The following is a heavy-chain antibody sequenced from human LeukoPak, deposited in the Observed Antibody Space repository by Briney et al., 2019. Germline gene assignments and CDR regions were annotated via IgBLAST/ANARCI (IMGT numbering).Heavy chain of an antibody. D-gene: IGHD6-13*01. J-gene: IGHJ4*02. CDR1: GGSLSGYY. V-gene: IGHV4-34*01. Sequence: SETLSLTCAVSGGSLSGYYWSWIRQPPGRGREWIGESNHSGSTNYNPSLKSRVTISVDTSKRQFSLKLTSVTAADTAVYYCARARKGYSSSWYTYWGQGTLVTVSS. CDR3: ARARKGYSSSWYTY. CDR2: SNHSGST.